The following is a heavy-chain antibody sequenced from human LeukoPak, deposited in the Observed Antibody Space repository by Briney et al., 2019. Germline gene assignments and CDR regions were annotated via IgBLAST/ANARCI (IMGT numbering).Heavy chain of an antibody. CDR1: GFTFSSYA. CDR3: ARDYPYYYDSSGYYSFDY. V-gene: IGHV3-23*01. Sequence: HPGGSLRLSCAASGFTFSSYAMSWVRQAPGKGLEWVSAISGSGGSTYYADSVKGRFTISRDNSKNTLYLQMNSLRAEDTAVYYCARDYPYYYDSSGYYSFDYWGQGTLVTVSS. J-gene: IGHJ4*02. D-gene: IGHD3-22*01. CDR2: ISGSGGST.